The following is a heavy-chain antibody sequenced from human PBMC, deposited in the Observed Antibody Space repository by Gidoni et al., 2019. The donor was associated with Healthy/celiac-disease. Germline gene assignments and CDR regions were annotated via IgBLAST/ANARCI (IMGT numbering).Heavy chain of an antibody. CDR1: GYTFTSYD. CDR2: MNPNSGNT. V-gene: IGHV1-8*01. J-gene: IGHJ4*02. Sequence: QVPLVQSGAEVQTPGASVKVSCKASGYTFTSYDINWVRQATGQGLEWMGWMNPNSGNTGYAKKCEGRVTMTRNTSISTAYMELSSLRSEDTAVYYCARVDSSGYYPPFDYWGQGTLVTVSS. CDR3: ARVDSSGYYPPFDY. D-gene: IGHD3-22*01.